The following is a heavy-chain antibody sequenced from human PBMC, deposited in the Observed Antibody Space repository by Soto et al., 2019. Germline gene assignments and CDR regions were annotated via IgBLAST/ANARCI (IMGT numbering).Heavy chain of an antibody. V-gene: IGHV3-53*01. CDR2: IYSGGST. J-gene: IGHJ6*02. Sequence: GGSLRLSCAASGFTVSSNYMSWVRQAPGKGLEWVSVIYSGGSTYYADSVKGRFTISRDNSKNTLYLQMNSLRAEDTAVYYCAXDLGVGATPYYYYGMDVWGQGTTVTVSS. D-gene: IGHD1-26*01. CDR1: GFTVSSNY. CDR3: AXDLGVGATPYYYYGMDV.